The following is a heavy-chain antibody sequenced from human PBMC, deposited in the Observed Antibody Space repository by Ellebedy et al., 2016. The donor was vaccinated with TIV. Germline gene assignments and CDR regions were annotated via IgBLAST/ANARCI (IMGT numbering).Heavy chain of an antibody. V-gene: IGHV5-51*01. CDR1: GYSFTSYW. CDR2: TYPGDSDT. CDR3: ARFGWGDYGGNFIWY. J-gene: IGHJ4*02. D-gene: IGHD4-23*01. Sequence: PGGSLRLSCKGSGYSFTSYWIGWVLQMPGKGLEWMGVTYPGDSDTRYSPSFQGQVTISADKSISTAYLQWSSLKASDTAMYYCARFGWGDYGGNFIWYWGQGTLVTVSS.